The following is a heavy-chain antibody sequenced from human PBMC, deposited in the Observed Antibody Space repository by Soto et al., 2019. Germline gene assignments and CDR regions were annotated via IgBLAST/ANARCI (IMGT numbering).Heavy chain of an antibody. CDR2: IWYDGSNK. V-gene: IGHV3-33*01. CDR3: ARDYYDSSGYPSFDY. J-gene: IGHJ4*02. CDR1: GFTFSSYG. D-gene: IGHD3-22*01. Sequence: GGSLRLSCAASGFTFSSYGMHWVRQAPGKGLEWVAVIWYDGSNKYYADSVKGRFTVSRDNSKNTLYLQMNSLRAEDTAVYYCARDYYDSSGYPSFDYWGQGTLVTSPQ.